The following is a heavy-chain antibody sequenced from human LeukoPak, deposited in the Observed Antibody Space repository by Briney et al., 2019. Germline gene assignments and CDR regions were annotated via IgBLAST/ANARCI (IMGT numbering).Heavy chain of an antibody. J-gene: IGHJ4*02. CDR2: IKQDGSEK. D-gene: IGHD3-10*01. CDR3: ARDLWFGEFDY. Sequence: GGSLRLSCAASGFTFSSYWMSWVRQAPGKGLEWVANIKQDGSEKYYVDSVKGRFTISRDNAKNSLYLQLNSLRAEDTAVYYCARDLWFGEFDYWGQGTLVTVSS. CDR1: GFTFSSYW. V-gene: IGHV3-7*01.